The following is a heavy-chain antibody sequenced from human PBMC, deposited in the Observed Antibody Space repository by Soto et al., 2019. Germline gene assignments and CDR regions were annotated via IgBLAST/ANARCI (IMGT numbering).Heavy chain of an antibody. Sequence: PSETLSLTCAVYGGSFSGYYWNWIRQPPGKGLEWIGEINHSGTTKYNPSLKSRVTISVDTSKNQFSLNLSSVTAADTAVYYCARAFSTTTAYFYYYDHWGQGTQVTVSS. CDR3: ARAFSTTTAYFYYYDH. D-gene: IGHD1-1*01. CDR2: INHSGTT. J-gene: IGHJ4*02. CDR1: GGSFSGYY. V-gene: IGHV4-34*01.